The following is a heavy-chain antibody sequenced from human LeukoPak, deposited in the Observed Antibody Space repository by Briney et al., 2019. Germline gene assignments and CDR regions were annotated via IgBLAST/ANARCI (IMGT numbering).Heavy chain of an antibody. CDR3: ARSGWWMATNFDY. J-gene: IGHJ4*02. CDR2: IKQDGSEK. Sequence: GGSLRLSCAASEFTFSSYWMSWVRQAPGKGLEWVANIKQDGSEKYYVDSVKGRFTISRDNAKNSLYLQMNSLRAEDTAVYYCARSGWWMATNFDYWGQGTLVTVSS. CDR1: EFTFSSYW. D-gene: IGHD5-24*01. V-gene: IGHV3-7*01.